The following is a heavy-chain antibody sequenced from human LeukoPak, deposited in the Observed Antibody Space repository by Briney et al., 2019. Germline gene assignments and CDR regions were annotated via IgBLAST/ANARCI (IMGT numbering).Heavy chain of an antibody. CDR2: IYTSGST. J-gene: IGHJ4*02. V-gene: IGHV4-61*02. CDR3: AQLGKKDY. D-gene: IGHD7-27*01. CDR1: GGSISSGSYY. Sequence: PSQTLSLTCTVSGGSISSGSYYWSWIRQPAGKGLEWIGRIYTSGSTNYNPSLKSRVTISVDTSKNQFSLKLSSVTAADTAVYYCAQLGKKDYWGQGALVTVSS.